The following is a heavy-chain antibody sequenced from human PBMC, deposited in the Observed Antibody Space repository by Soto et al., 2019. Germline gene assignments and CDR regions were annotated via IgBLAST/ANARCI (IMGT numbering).Heavy chain of an antibody. V-gene: IGHV3-74*03. D-gene: IGHD5-18*01. CDR3: ATLNSFGSDY. CDR1: GFIFSNFW. J-gene: IGHJ4*02. CDR2: IYSDGSGA. Sequence: GGSLRLSCAASGFIFSNFWMHWVRQAPGKGLVWVSRIYSDGSGAMYADSVKGRFTISRDNAKSTLYLQMNSLRAEDTAVYYCATLNSFGSDYWGRGTLVTVSS.